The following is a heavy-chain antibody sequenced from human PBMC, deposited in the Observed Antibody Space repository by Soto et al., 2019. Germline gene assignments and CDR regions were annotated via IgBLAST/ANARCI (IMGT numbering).Heavy chain of an antibody. CDR3: VRFSFKSGWYPYDFDY. CDR2: IKQDRSAQ. D-gene: IGHD6-19*01. J-gene: IGHJ4*02. CDR1: GPTFSTSW. Sequence: GRSLRLSCAPSGPTFSTSWMTCDRPAQEKGMEWEANIKQDRSAQGYVDLLKGRFSSSRDNAKNSLYLQMDSLRADDRAMYFCVRFSFKSGWYPYDFDYWGQGALVTVSS. V-gene: IGHV3-7*01.